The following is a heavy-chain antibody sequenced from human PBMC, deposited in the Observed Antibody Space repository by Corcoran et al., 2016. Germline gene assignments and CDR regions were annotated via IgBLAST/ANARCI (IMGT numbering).Heavy chain of an antibody. J-gene: IGHJ6*02. CDR1: GFTFSGSA. V-gene: IGHV3-73*02. D-gene: IGHD1-20*01. Sequence: EVQLVESGGGLVQPGGSLKLSCAASGFTFSGSAMHWVRQASGKGLEWVGRIRSKANSYATAYAASVKGRFTISRDDSKNTAYLQMNSLKTEDTAVYYCTSRITGTPKYYYYYGMDVWGQGTTVTVS. CDR3: TSRITGTPKYYYYYGMDV. CDR2: IRSKANSYAT.